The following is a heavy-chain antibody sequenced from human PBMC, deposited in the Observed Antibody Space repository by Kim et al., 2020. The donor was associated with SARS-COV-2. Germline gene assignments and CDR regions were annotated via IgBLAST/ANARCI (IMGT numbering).Heavy chain of an antibody. CDR3: AREGGIWWLFDY. CDR2: ISYDGSNK. CDR1: GFTFSSYA. V-gene: IGHV3-30-3*01. D-gene: IGHD5-12*01. Sequence: GGSLRLSCAASGFTFSSYAMHWVRQAPGKGLEWVAVISYDGSNKYYADSVKGRFTISRDNSKNTLYLQMNSLRAEDTAVYYCAREGGIWWLFDYWGQGTLVTVST. J-gene: IGHJ4*02.